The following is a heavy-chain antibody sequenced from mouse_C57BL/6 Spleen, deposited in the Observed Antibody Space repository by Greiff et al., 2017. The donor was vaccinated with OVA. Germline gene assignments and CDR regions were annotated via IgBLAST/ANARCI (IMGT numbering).Heavy chain of an antibody. D-gene: IGHD2-3*01. J-gene: IGHJ4*01. V-gene: IGHV1-74*01. CDR2: IHPSDSDT. Sequence: VQLQQSGAELVKPGASVKVSCKASGYTFTSYWMHWVKQRPGQGLEWIGRIHPSDSDTNYNQKFKGKATLTVDTSYSTASLPLISLPSEDSAVYYCSIRIYDCYSYAMDYWGQGTSVTVSS. CDR3: SIRIYDCYSYAMDY. CDR1: GYTFTSYW.